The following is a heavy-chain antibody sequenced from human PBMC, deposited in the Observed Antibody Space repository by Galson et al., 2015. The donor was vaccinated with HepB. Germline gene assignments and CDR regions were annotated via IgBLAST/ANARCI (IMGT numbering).Heavy chain of an antibody. Sequence: QSGAEVKKPGESLKISCKGSGYIFSSHWIGWVRQMPGKGVEWMGIVFPGDSSTRYSPSFQGQVTISADKSISTAYLQWGSLKASDTATYYCARQNSYGYPYYGMDVWGQGTTVTVSS. J-gene: IGHJ6*02. CDR3: ARQNSYGYPYYGMDV. D-gene: IGHD5-18*01. CDR1: GYIFSSHW. CDR2: VFPGDSST. V-gene: IGHV5-51*01.